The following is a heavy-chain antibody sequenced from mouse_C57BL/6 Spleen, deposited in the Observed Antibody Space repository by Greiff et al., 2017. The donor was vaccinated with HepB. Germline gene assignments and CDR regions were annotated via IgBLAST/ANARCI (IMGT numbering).Heavy chain of an antibody. CDR2: FYPGSGSI. J-gene: IGHJ1*03. D-gene: IGHD2-4*01. Sequence: VQLQQSGAELVKPGASVKLSCKASGYTFTEYTIHWVKQRSGQGLEWIGWFYPGSGSIKYNEKFKDKATLTADKSSSTVYMELSRLTSEDSAVSFCARHDPYYDYENWYFDVWGTGTTVTVSS. CDR3: ARHDPYYDYENWYFDV. CDR1: GYTFTEYT. V-gene: IGHV1-62-2*01.